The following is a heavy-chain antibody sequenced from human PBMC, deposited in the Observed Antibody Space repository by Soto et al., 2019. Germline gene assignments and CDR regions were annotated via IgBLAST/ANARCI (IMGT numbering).Heavy chain of an antibody. Sequence: QVQLVQSGAEVKKPGASVKISCKASGYTFTSYYMHWVRQAPGQGLEWMGIINPSGGSTNYAQTLLGRVAMPRDTSTTTCYMELKTRRSDETAVYYCAIPRDLGCINAAFYPLDYWGQRTLVTDSS. J-gene: IGHJ4*02. D-gene: IGHD3-3*02. CDR1: GYTFTSYY. V-gene: IGHV1-46*01. CDR3: AIPRDLGCINAAFYPLDY. CDR2: INPSGGST.